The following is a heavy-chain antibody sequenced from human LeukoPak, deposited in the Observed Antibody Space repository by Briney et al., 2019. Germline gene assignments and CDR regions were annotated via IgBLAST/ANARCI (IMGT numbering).Heavy chain of an antibody. J-gene: IGHJ4*02. CDR3: ARLWQANREPSVAADLDY. CDR2: INQDGSGK. V-gene: IGHV3-7*01. CDR1: GFTFSNAW. D-gene: IGHD6-13*01. Sequence: GGSLRLSCAASGFTFSNAWMSWVRQAPGKGLEWVANINQDGSGKYYVDSVKGRFTISRDNAKNSLYLQMNSLRAEDTAVYYCARLWQANREPSVAADLDYWGQGTLVTVSS.